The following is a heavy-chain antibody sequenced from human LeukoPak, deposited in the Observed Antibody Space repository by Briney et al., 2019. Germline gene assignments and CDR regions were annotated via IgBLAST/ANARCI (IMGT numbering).Heavy chain of an antibody. D-gene: IGHD5-18*01. Sequence: SSETLSLTCTVSGGSISSYYWSWIRQPPGKGLEWIGYIYYSGSTNYNPSLKSRVTISVDTSKSQFSLKLSSVTAADTAVYYCARGNSYGINYFDYWGQGTLVTVSS. CDR2: IYYSGST. V-gene: IGHV4-59*01. CDR3: ARGNSYGINYFDY. J-gene: IGHJ4*02. CDR1: GGSISSYY.